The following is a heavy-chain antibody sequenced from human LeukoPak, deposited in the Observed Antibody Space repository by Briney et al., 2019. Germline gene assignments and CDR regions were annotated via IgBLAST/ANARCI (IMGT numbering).Heavy chain of an antibody. Sequence: GGSLRLSCAASGFTFTTYWMSWVRQAPGKGLEWVANIKQDGTEKYYVDSVKGRFTISRDNAKNSLHLQMNSLRVEDTAVYYCAKVAKYYYGSETYYFFEHWGQGTPVTASS. J-gene: IGHJ4*02. CDR2: IKQDGTEK. V-gene: IGHV3-7*01. CDR1: GFTFTTYW. D-gene: IGHD3-10*01. CDR3: AKVAKYYYGSETYYFFEH.